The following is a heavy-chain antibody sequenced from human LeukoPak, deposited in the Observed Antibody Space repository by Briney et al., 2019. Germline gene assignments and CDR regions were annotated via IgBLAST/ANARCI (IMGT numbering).Heavy chain of an antibody. CDR3: ARSAAGLDY. D-gene: IGHD6-13*01. CDR1: GGSIINTTW. CDR2: IYHGGST. J-gene: IGHJ4*02. V-gene: IGHV4-4*02. Sequence: SGTLSLTCTVSGGSIINTTWWSWIRQPPGKGLEWIGEIYHGGSTNYSPSLQSQVTISVDKSKNQFSLMLTSVTAADTAVYYCARSAAGLDYWGQGTLVTVSS.